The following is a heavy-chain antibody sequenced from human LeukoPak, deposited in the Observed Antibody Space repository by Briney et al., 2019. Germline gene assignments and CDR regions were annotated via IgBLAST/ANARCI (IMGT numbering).Heavy chain of an antibody. CDR1: GGSISSYY. Sequence: SETLSLTCTVSGGSISSYYLSWIRQPAGKGLEWIGRIYTSGSTNYNPSLRSRVTMSVDTSKDQFSLKLSSVTAADMAVYYCARAQGGSYSYYYYYYMDVWGKGTTVTVSS. V-gene: IGHV4-4*07. D-gene: IGHD1-26*01. CDR2: IYTSGST. CDR3: ARAQGGSYSYYYYYYMDV. J-gene: IGHJ6*03.